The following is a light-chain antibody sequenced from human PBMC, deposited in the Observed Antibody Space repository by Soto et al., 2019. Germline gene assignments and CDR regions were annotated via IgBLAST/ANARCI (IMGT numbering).Light chain of an antibody. V-gene: IGKV1-6*01. CDR3: LQEDNYPRT. CDR1: QGIRND. CDR2: AAS. J-gene: IGKJ1*01. Sequence: AIQMTQSPSSLSASVGDTVTITCRAIQGIRNDLGWYQQKPGKAPNLLIYAASSLHSGVPSRFSGSGSGTDFTLTISSLQPEDFATYYCLQEDNYPRTFGQGTKVEIK.